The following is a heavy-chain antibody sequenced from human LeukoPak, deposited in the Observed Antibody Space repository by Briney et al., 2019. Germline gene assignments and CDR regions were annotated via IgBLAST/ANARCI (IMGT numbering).Heavy chain of an antibody. V-gene: IGHV3-21*01. CDR2: ISSSSSYI. CDR1: GWSFSKYS. J-gene: IGHJ4*02. D-gene: IGHD3-10*01. Sequence: GGSLRLSCAASGWSFSKYSTNWVRQARGKGLEWVSSISSSSSYIYYADSVKGRFTISRDNSKYTLDLQMKSLCTYDTAVYYCAKAYASGSYYNLKFDYWGLGTLVTVSS. CDR3: AKAYASGSYYNLKFDY.